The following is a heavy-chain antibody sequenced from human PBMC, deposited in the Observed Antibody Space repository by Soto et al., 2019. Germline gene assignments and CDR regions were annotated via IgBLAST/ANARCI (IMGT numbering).Heavy chain of an antibody. V-gene: IGHV1-2*04. J-gene: IGHJ5*02. CDR2: INPNSGGT. Sequence: GASVKVSCKASGYTFTGYYMHWVRQAPGQGLEWMGWINPNSGGTNYAQKFQGWVTMTRDTSISTAYMELSRLRSGDTAVYYCARDRYYGSSGYSNWFDPWGQGTLVTVSS. CDR1: GYTFTGYY. CDR3: ARDRYYGSSGYSNWFDP. D-gene: IGHD3-22*01.